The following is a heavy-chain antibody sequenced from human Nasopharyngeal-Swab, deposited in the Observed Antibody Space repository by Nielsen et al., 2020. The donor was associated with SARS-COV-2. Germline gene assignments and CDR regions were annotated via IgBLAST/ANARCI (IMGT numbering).Heavy chain of an antibody. V-gene: IGHV3-74*01. CDR1: GVIFDNYW. CDR2: INEHGSRT. CDR3: VKHQGSSSDQ. J-gene: IGHJ4*02. Sequence: GGSLKTSCVVSGVIFDNYWMHWVRQAPGKGLVWVSRINEHGSRTDYADSVRGRFSISRDNAKNTLYLQMNSLRVDDTAVYYCVKHQGSSSDQWGQGTLVTVSS.